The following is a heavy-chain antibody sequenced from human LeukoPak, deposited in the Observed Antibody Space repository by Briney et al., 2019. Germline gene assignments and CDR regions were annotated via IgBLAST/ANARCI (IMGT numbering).Heavy chain of an antibody. D-gene: IGHD3-10*01. J-gene: IGHJ4*02. CDR1: GFTFSSYS. V-gene: IGHV3-7*01. Sequence: GGSLRLSCAASGFTFSSYSMNWVRQTPVKGLEWVANIKPDGSDKYCVASVKGRFTLSRDNAKNSVYLQMNSLRAEDTAVYYWVSQHRNTYVSVSYSFYCGQGTLVTVSS. CDR2: IKPDGSDK. CDR3: VSQHRNTYVSVSYSFY.